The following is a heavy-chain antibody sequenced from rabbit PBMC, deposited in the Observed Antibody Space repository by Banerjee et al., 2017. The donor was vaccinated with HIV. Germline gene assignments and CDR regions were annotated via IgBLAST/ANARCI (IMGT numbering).Heavy chain of an antibody. D-gene: IGHD6-1*01. V-gene: IGHV1S45*01. Sequence: QEQLEESGGDLVKPEGSLTLTCTASGFSFPNKYVMGWVRQAPGKGLEWIACINTSTGNNVYASWAKGRFTISRTSSTTVALQMTSLTAADTATYFCARGYSGYAYYHLWGPGTLVTVS. CDR2: INTSTGNN. J-gene: IGHJ4*01. CDR3: ARGYSGYAYYHL. CDR1: GFSFPNKYV.